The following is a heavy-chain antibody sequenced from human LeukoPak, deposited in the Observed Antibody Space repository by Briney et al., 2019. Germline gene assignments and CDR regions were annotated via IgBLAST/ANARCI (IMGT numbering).Heavy chain of an antibody. D-gene: IGHD1-26*01. CDR2: ISSSSSYI. J-gene: IGHJ3*02. CDR1: GFTFSSYS. CDR3: ARDLSGSYYMEAFDI. V-gene: IGHV3-21*01. Sequence: PGWSLRLSCAASGFTFSSYSMNWVRQAPGKGLEWVSSISSSSSYIYYADSVKGRFTISRENAKNSLYLQMNSLRAEDTAVYYCARDLSGSYYMEAFDIWGQGTMVTVSS.